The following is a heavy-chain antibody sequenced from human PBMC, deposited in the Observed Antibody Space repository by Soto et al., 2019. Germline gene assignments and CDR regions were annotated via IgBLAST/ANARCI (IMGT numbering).Heavy chain of an antibody. CDR1: GFTFSDYY. CDR2: SNNKANRYTS. Sequence: EVQLVESGGGLLLPGGSLRLSCEASGFTFSDYYMDWVRQAPGQGLEWLGRSNNKANRYTSDHAASVKGRFTISRDESKNSLSLQMNSLKTADTAVYYCVRGFDGMDVWGPGTTVTVSS. V-gene: IGHV3-72*01. CDR3: VRGFDGMDV. J-gene: IGHJ6*02.